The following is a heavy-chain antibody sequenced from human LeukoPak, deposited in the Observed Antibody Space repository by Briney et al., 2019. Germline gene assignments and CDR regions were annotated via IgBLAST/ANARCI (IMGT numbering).Heavy chain of an antibody. CDR2: ISSSSSYI. D-gene: IGHD3-22*01. CDR3: AKGRYYDTSGYPIDY. V-gene: IGHV3-21*01. CDR1: GFTFSSYS. Sequence: PGGSLRLSCAASGFTFSSYSMNWVRQAPGKGLEWVSSISSSSSYIYYADSVKGRFTISRDTSKNTLYLQMNSLRAEDTAVYYCAKGRYYDTSGYPIDYWGQGTLVTVSS. J-gene: IGHJ4*02.